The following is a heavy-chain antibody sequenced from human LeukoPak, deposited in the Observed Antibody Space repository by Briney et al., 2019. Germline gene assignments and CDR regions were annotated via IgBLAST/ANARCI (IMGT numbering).Heavy chain of an antibody. CDR2: ISYDGSNK. V-gene: IGHV3-30-3*01. D-gene: IGHD2-8*01. Sequence: QSGGSLRLSCAASGFTFSSYAMHWVRQAPGKGLEWVAVISYDGSNKYYADSVKGRFTISRDNSKNTLYLQMNSLRAEDTAVYYCARADGLMVYGIDYWGQGTLVTVSS. CDR1: GFTFSSYA. J-gene: IGHJ4*02. CDR3: ARADGLMVYGIDY.